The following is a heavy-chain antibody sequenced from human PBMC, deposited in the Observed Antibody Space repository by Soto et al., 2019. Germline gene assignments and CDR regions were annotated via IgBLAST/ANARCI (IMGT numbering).Heavy chain of an antibody. Sequence: EVQLVESGGGLVMPAESLRLSCAASGFTFIGYNMNWVRQAPGKGLEWVASISTSSIEIFYSDLVRGRFTIFRDNARNSLYLQMNSLRAEDTAVYYCATIGDHDGFDVWGQGTTVTVSS. CDR1: GFTFIGYN. J-gene: IGHJ3*01. CDR3: ATIGDHDGFDV. V-gene: IGHV3-21*06. D-gene: IGHD4-17*01. CDR2: ISTSSIEI.